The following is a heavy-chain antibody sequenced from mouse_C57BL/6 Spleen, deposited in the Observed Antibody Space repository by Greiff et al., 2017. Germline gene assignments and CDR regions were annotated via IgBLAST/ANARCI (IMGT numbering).Heavy chain of an antibody. V-gene: IGHV1-15*01. CDR1: GYTFTDYE. CDR2: IDPETGGT. D-gene: IGHD2-5*01. Sequence: QVQLQQSGAELVRPGASVTLSCKASGYTFTDYEMHWVKQTPVHGLEWIGAIDPETGGTAYNQKFKGKAILTADKSSSTAYMELRSLTSEDSAVYYCTRSHYSIYGWLAYWGQGTLVTVAA. J-gene: IGHJ3*01. CDR3: TRSHYSIYGWLAY.